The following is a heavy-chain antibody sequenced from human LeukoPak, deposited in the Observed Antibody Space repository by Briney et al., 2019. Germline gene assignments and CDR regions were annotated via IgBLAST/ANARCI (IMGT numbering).Heavy chain of an antibody. CDR3: AREPADY. J-gene: IGHJ4*02. V-gene: IGHV3-7*01. CDR1: GFTLSSYW. Sequence: GGSLRLSCGASGFTLSSYWMTWVRQAPGKGLEWVANIKQDGSEKYYVDSVKGRFTISRDNAKNSLYLQMNSLRAEDTAVYYCAREPADYWGQGTLVTVSS. D-gene: IGHD2-2*01. CDR2: IKQDGSEK.